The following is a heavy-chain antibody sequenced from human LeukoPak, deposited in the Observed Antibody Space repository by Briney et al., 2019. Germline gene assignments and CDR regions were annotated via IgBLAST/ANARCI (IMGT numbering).Heavy chain of an antibody. Sequence: GGSLRLSCGASGFTFSFYAMSWVRHAPGKGLEGVSGISGSGGTTYYADSVKGRFTISRDSSKNTLYLQMNSLRAEDTAVYYCAKEPPFDDHYFDFWGQGTLVTVSS. J-gene: IGHJ4*02. D-gene: IGHD3-16*01. CDR2: ISGSGGTT. CDR1: GFTFSFYA. CDR3: AKEPPFDDHYFDF. V-gene: IGHV3-23*01.